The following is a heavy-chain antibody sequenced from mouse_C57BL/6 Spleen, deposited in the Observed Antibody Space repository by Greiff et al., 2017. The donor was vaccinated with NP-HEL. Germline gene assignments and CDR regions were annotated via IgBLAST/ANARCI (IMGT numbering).Heavy chain of an antibody. Sequence: EVQGVESGEGLVKPGGSLKLSCAASGFTFSSYAMSWVRQTPEKRLEWVAYISSGGDYIYYADTVKGRFTISRDNARNTLYLQMSSLKSEDTAMYYCTRDSNYDWYFDVWGTGTTVTVSS. J-gene: IGHJ1*03. D-gene: IGHD2-5*01. V-gene: IGHV5-9-1*02. CDR3: TRDSNYDWYFDV. CDR1: GFTFSSYA. CDR2: ISSGGDYI.